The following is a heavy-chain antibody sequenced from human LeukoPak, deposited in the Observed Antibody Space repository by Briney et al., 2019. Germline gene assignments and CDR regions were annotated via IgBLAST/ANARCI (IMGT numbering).Heavy chain of an antibody. CDR3: ARSVAKVGHYYYYGMDV. Sequence: GGSLRLSCAASGVTVSSDYMSWVRQAPGKGLEWVSVIYSGDTTYYADSVKGRFTISRDNSKNTLFLQMNSLRAEDTAVYYCARSVAKVGHYYYYGMDVWGQGTTVTVSS. J-gene: IGHJ6*02. V-gene: IGHV3-53*01. CDR1: GVTVSSDY. CDR2: IYSGDTT. D-gene: IGHD5/OR15-5a*01.